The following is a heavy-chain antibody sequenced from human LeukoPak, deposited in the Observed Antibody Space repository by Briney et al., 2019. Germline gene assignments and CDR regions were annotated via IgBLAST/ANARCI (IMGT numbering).Heavy chain of an antibody. CDR3: ARTRWRGYDWRGWFDP. CDR2: ISAYNGVT. Sequence: ASVKVSCKASGYTFTDYGFSWVRQAPGQGLEWMGWISAYNGVTNFAQTFQGRVAMTTDTSTSTAYMELRSLRSDDTAVYYCARTRWRGYDWRGWFDPWGQGSLVTVS. V-gene: IGHV1-18*01. CDR1: GYTFTDYG. J-gene: IGHJ5*02. D-gene: IGHD3-3*01.